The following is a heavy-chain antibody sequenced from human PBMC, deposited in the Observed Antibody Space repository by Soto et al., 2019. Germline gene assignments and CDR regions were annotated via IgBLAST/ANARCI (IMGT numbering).Heavy chain of an antibody. CDR3: AKNFDSSGDLFYFDS. J-gene: IGHJ4*02. D-gene: IGHD6-19*01. V-gene: IGHV3-30*18. CDR1: GFSFRNLG. Sequence: QVHLVESGGGVIQPGGSLRLSCAASGFSFRNLGMHWVRQAPGKGLEWVAVISYDGSEKDYADSVEGRLTISRDNSKYTVDLQMNSLRVEDTAVYYCAKNFDSSGDLFYFDSWGQGTLVTVSS. CDR2: ISYDGSEK.